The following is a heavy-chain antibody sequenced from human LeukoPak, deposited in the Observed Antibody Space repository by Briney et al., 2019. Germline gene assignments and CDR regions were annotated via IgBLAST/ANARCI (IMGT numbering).Heavy chain of an antibody. CDR3: ARDSYGSSGDYYVSDY. D-gene: IGHD3-22*01. CDR1: GFTFSTYS. CDR2: ISYSSSAI. Sequence: GGSLRLSCAASGFTFSTYSMNWVRQAQGKGLEWVSYISYSSSAIYYADSVKGRFIISRDNAKNSLYLRMNSLRDEDTAVYYCARDSYGSSGDYYVSDYWGQGTLVTVSS. J-gene: IGHJ4*02. V-gene: IGHV3-48*02.